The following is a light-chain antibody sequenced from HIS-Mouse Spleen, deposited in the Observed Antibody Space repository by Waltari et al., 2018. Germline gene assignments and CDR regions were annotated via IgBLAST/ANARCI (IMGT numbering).Light chain of an antibody. CDR3: YSTDSSGNHRV. CDR2: EDS. CDR1: ALPKTY. V-gene: IGLV3-10*01. J-gene: IGLJ2*01. Sequence: SYELTQPPSVSVSPGQTARIPCSGDALPKTYAYWYQQKSGQAPRLVIYEDSKRPSGIPERFSGSSSGTMATLTISGAQVEDEADYYCYSTDSSGNHRVFGGGTKLTVL.